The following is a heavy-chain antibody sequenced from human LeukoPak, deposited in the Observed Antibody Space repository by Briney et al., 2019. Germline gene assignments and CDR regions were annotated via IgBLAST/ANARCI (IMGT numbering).Heavy chain of an antibody. CDR1: GGSISSYY. D-gene: IGHD5-24*01. CDR2: IYYSGST. V-gene: IGHV4-59*01. CDR3: ARVGDGYNYFPYYYYYYMDV. Sequence: PSETLSLTCTVSGGSISSYYWSWIRQPPGKGLEWIGYIYYSGSTNYNPSLKSRVTISVDTSKNQFSQKLSSVTAADTAVYYCARVGDGYNYFPYYYYYYMDVWGKGTTVTISS. J-gene: IGHJ6*03.